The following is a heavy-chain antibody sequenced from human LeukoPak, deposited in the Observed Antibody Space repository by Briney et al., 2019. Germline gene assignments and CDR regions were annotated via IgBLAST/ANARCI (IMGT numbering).Heavy chain of an antibody. D-gene: IGHD3-10*01. CDR2: ISGSGGST. V-gene: IGHV3-23*01. J-gene: IGHJ4*02. CDR1: GFTFSSYW. Sequence: GGSLRLSCAASGFTFSSYWMSWVRQAPGKGLEWVSAISGSGGSTYYADSVKGRFTISRDNSKNTLYLQMNSLRAEDTAVYYCASTVLLWFGEFDYWGQGTLVTVSS. CDR3: ASTVLLWFGEFDY.